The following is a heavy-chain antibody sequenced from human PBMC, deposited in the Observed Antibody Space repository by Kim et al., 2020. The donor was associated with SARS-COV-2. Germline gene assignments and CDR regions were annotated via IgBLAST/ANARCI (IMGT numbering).Heavy chain of an antibody. D-gene: IGHD6-13*01. Sequence: SLKSRVTISVDTSKTQFSLKLSSVTAADTAVYYCARGLISSYYYYYGMDVWGQGTTVTVSS. CDR3: ARGLISSYYYYYGMDV. V-gene: IGHV4-34*01. J-gene: IGHJ6*02.